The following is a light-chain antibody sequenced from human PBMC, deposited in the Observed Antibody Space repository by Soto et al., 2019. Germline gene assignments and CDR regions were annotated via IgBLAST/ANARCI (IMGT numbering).Light chain of an antibody. CDR2: GAS. CDR3: QQRSNWPPRIT. V-gene: IGKV3D-20*02. J-gene: IGKJ5*01. Sequence: EIVLTQSPGTLSLSPGERATLSCRASQTVSSSYLAWYQQKPGQAPRLLIYGASNRATGIPDRFGGSGSGADFTLTISRLEPEDFAVYYCQQRSNWPPRITFGQRTRLEIK. CDR1: QTVSSSY.